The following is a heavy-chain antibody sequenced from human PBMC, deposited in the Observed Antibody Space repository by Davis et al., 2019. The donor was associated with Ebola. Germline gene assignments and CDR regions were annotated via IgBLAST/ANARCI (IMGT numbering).Heavy chain of an antibody. CDR2: IWYDGSNK. V-gene: IGHV3-33*08. D-gene: IGHD4-11*01. CDR1: GFTFSSYA. Sequence: GGSLRLSCAASGFTFSSYAMSWVRQAPGKGLEWVAVIWYDGSNKYYADSVKGRFTISRDNSKNTLYLQMNSLRAEDTAVYYCAREDYPRGMDVWGQGTTVTVSS. J-gene: IGHJ6*02. CDR3: AREDYPRGMDV.